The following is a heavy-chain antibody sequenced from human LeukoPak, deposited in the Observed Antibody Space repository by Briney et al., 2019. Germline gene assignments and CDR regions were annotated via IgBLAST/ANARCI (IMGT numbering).Heavy chain of an antibody. CDR1: GGSFSGYY. J-gene: IGHJ4*02. D-gene: IGHD2-15*01. V-gene: IGHV4-34*01. CDR3: ARGVAATSFDY. Sequence: SETLSLTCAVCGGSFSGYYWSWIRQPPGKGLEWIGEINHSGSTNYNPSLKSRVTISVDTSKNQFSLKLSSVTAADTAVYYCARGVAATSFDYWGQGTLVTVSS. CDR2: INHSGST.